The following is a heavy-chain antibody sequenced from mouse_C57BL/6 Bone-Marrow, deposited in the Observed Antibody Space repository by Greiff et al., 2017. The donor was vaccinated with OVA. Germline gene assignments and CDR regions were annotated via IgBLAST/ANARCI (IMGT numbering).Heavy chain of an antibody. D-gene: IGHD1-1*01. CDR1: GYTFTDYE. V-gene: IGHV1-15*01. CDR2: IDPETGGT. CDR3: TRWGSRDY. Sequence: QVQLKQSEAELVRPGASVTLSCKASGYTFTDYEMHWVKQTPVHGLEWIGAIDPETGGTAYNQKFKGKAILTADKSSSTAYMELRSLTSEDSAVYYCTRWGSRDYWGQGTTLTGSS. J-gene: IGHJ2*01.